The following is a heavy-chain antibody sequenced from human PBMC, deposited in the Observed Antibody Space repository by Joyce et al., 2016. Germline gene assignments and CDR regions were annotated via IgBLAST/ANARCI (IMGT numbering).Heavy chain of an antibody. CDR3: ARRSGIPAGRRPGAFDM. CDR1: GSIFSGYA. V-gene: IGHV3-30*04. J-gene: IGHJ3*02. D-gene: IGHD6-13*01. Sequence: QEQLEESGGGVVQPGTSLRLSCTASGSIFSGYAMNWVRQAPGKALEWVAIISYDGPNKFYADSVRGRFTISRDNYKNTLFLQMNSLTIEDAGVYYCARRSGIPAGRRPGAFDMWGQGTVVTVSS. CDR2: ISYDGPNK.